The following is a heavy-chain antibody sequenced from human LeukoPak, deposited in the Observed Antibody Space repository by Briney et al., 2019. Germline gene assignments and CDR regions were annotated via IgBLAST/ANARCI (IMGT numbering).Heavy chain of an antibody. D-gene: IGHD5-18*01. Sequence: QTGGSLRLSCAASGFTFSSYAMHWVRQAPGKGLEWVAVISYDGSNKYYADSVKGRFTISRDNSKNTLYLQMNSLRAEDTAVYYCAKGRYSYGPYYFDYWGQGTLVTVSS. CDR2: ISYDGSNK. J-gene: IGHJ4*02. V-gene: IGHV3-30*04. CDR1: GFTFSSYA. CDR3: AKGRYSYGPYYFDY.